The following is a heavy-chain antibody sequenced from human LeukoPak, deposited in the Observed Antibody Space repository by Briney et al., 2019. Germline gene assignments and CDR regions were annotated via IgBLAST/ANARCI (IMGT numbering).Heavy chain of an antibody. CDR2: ISYDGSNK. CDR3: ARDRGSYSPLDY. D-gene: IGHD1-26*01. CDR1: GFTFSSYG. J-gene: IGHJ4*02. V-gene: IGHV3-30*19. Sequence: PGGSLRLSCAASGFTFSSYGMHWVRQAPGKGLEWVAVISYDGSNKYYADSVKGRFTISRDNSKNTLYLQMNSLRAEDTAVYYCARDRGSYSPLDYWGQGTLVTVSS.